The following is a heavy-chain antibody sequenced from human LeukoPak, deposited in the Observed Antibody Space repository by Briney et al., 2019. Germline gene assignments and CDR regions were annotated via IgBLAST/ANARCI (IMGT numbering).Heavy chain of an antibody. Sequence: GGSLRLSCAASGFTFSSYSMNWVRQAPAKGLEWVSSISSSSSYIYYADSVKGRFTISRDNAKNSLYLQMNSLRAEDTAVYYCAREYGDYPSNYYGMDVWGQGTTVTVSS. CDR2: ISSSSSYI. CDR1: GFTFSSYS. CDR3: AREYGDYPSNYYGMDV. D-gene: IGHD4-17*01. V-gene: IGHV3-21*01. J-gene: IGHJ6*02.